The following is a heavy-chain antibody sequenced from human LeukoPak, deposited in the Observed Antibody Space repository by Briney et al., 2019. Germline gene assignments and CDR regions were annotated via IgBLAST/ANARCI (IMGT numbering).Heavy chain of an antibody. CDR3: AKEDIVLMVAGLVSYHNWFDP. CDR2: INPNSGGT. J-gene: IGHJ5*02. Sequence: GASVKVSCKASGYTFTGYYMHWVRQAPGQGLEWMGWINPNSGGTNYAQKFQGRVTMTRDTSISPAYMELSRLRSDDTAVYYCAKEDIVLMVAGLVSYHNWFDPWGQGTLVTVSS. V-gene: IGHV1-2*02. CDR1: GYTFTGYY. D-gene: IGHD2-8*01.